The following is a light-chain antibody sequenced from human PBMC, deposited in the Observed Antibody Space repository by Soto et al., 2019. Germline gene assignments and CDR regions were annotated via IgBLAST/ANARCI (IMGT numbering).Light chain of an antibody. CDR1: SSDVGGYNY. J-gene: IGLJ3*02. Sequence: QSVLTQPASVSGSPGQSITISCTGTSSDVGGYNYVSWYQQHPGKAPKPMIYGVSNRPSGVSNRFSGSKSGNTASLTISGLQAEDEADYYCSSYATSNTLVFGGGTKLTVL. CDR2: GVS. V-gene: IGLV2-14*01. CDR3: SSYATSNTLV.